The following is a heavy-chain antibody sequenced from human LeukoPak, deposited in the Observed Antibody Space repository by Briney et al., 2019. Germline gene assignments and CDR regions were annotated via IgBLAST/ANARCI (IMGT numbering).Heavy chain of an antibody. D-gene: IGHD3-10*01. CDR1: GYSFTSYW. J-gene: IGHJ5*02. CDR3: ARVIGVRGVRLVNWFDP. Sequence: GESLKISCKGSGYSFTSYWISWVRQMPGKGLEWMGRIDPSDSYTNYSPSFQGHVTISADKSISTAYLQWSSLKASDTAMYYCARVIGVRGVRLVNWFDPWGQGTLVTVSS. V-gene: IGHV5-10-1*01. CDR2: IDPSDSYT.